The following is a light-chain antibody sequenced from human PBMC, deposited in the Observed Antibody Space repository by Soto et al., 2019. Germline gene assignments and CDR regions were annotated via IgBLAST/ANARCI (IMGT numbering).Light chain of an antibody. CDR1: QSVGSN. CDR2: GAS. Sequence: ELVLTQSPATLSLSPGERATLSCRASQSVGSNLAWYQQKPGQAPRLLIFGASSRATGVPARFSGSGSGTEFTLTINSLQSEDFAVYFCQQYDNLPLTFGQGTKVDIK. J-gene: IGKJ1*01. V-gene: IGKV3-15*01. CDR3: QQYDNLPLT.